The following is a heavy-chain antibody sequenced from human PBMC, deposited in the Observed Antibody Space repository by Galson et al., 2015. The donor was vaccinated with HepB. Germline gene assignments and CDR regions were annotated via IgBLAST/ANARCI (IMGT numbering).Heavy chain of an antibody. CDR1: GFTFSDYY. D-gene: IGHD2-2*01. Sequence: SLRLSCAASGFTFSDYYMSWIRQAPGKGLEWISYISGSSSDTKYAESVKGRFTISRDNAKKSLYLQMNSLRDDDTAVYYCARGCSSTSCYVWGQGTTVTVSS. CDR3: ARGCSSTSCYV. CDR2: ISGSSSDT. J-gene: IGHJ6*02. V-gene: IGHV3-11*06.